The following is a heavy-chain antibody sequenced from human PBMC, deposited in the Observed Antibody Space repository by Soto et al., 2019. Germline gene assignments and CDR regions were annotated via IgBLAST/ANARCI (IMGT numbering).Heavy chain of an antibody. CDR3: AARSRAYYYYYYMDV. D-gene: IGHD6-6*01. Sequence: QVQLVESGGGVVQPGRSLRLSCAASGFTFSSYGMHWVRQAPVKGLEWVAVISYDGSNKYYADSVKGRFTISRDNSKNTLYLQMNSLRAEDTAVYYCAARSRAYYYYYYMDVWGKGTTVTVSS. J-gene: IGHJ6*03. V-gene: IGHV3-30*03. CDR1: GFTFSSYG. CDR2: ISYDGSNK.